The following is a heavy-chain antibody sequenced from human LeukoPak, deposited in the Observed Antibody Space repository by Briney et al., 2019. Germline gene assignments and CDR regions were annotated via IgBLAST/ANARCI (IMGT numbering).Heavy chain of an antibody. V-gene: IGHV3-30*04. D-gene: IGHD3-22*01. CDR1: GFTFSSYA. CDR3: ARGMASDSSGPDY. J-gene: IGHJ4*02. CDR2: ISYDGSNK. Sequence: PGRSLRLSCAASGFTFSSYAMHWVRQAPGKGLEWVAVISYDGSNKYYADSVKGRFTISRDNSKNTLYLQMNSLRAEDTAVYYCARGMASDSSGPDYWGQGTLVTVSS.